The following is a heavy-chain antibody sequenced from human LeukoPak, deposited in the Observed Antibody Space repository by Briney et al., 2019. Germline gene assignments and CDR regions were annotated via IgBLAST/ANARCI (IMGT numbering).Heavy chain of an antibody. Sequence: GASVKVSCKASGYTFTSYGISWVRQAPGQGLEWMGWISAYNGNTNYAQKLQGRVTMTTDTSTSTAYMELRSLRSDDTAVYYCARGDYYDSSLDAFDIWGQGTMVTVSS. J-gene: IGHJ3*02. D-gene: IGHD3-22*01. V-gene: IGHV1-18*01. CDR1: GYTFTSYG. CDR3: ARGDYYDSSLDAFDI. CDR2: ISAYNGNT.